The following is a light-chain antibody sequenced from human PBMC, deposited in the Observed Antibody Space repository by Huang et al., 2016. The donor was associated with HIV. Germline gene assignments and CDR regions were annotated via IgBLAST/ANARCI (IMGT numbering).Light chain of an antibody. V-gene: IGKV3-15*01. Sequence: IILTQSPATLSVSPGEGATLSCRASQSIGTNLAWYQQGPGQAPRLLVDGSSTRATGVPVRFSGSGYGTQFNLTLSSLQSEDFATYYCQHYSNWPPLTFGGGTKVDI. CDR3: QHYSNWPPLT. CDR1: QSIGTN. CDR2: GSS. J-gene: IGKJ4*01.